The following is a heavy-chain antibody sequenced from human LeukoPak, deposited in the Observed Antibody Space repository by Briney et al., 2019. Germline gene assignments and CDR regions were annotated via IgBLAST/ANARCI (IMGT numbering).Heavy chain of an antibody. D-gene: IGHD6-19*01. V-gene: IGHV4-31*03. CDR2: IYYSGST. Sequence: SETLSLTCTVSGGSISSGGYYWSWIRQHPGKGLEWIGYIYYSGSTYYNPSLKSRVTISVDTSKNQFSLKLSSVTAADTAVYYCARDRLVHSSSRLGRFPLYYWGQGTLVTVSS. CDR1: GGSISSGGYY. CDR3: ARDRLVHSSSRLGRFPLYY. J-gene: IGHJ4*02.